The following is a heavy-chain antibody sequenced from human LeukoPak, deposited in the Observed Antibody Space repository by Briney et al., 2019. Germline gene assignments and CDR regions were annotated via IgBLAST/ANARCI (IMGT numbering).Heavy chain of an antibody. CDR2: INPNSGGT. CDR3: ARDLPPFRGYSYGSDY. Sequence: VASVKVSCKASGYTFTGYYMHWVRQAPGQGLEWMGWINPNSGGTNYAQKLQGRVTMTRDTSISTAYMELSRLRSDDTAVYYCARDLPPFRGYSYGSDYWGQGTLVTVSS. V-gene: IGHV1-2*02. J-gene: IGHJ4*02. CDR1: GYTFTGYY. D-gene: IGHD5-18*01.